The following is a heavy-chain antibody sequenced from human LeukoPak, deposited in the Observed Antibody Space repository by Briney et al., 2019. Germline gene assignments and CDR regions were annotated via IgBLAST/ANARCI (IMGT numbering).Heavy chain of an antibody. CDR1: GGTFSSYA. CDR3: AKDPVSVYDSSGYFLG. D-gene: IGHD3-22*01. J-gene: IGHJ4*02. CDR2: IIPIFGTA. V-gene: IGHV1-69*13. Sequence: SVKVSCKASGGTFSSYAISWVRQAPGQGLEWMGGIIPIFGTANYAQKFQGRVTITADESTSTAYMELSSLRSEDTAVYYCAKDPVSVYDSSGYFLGWGQGTLVTVSS.